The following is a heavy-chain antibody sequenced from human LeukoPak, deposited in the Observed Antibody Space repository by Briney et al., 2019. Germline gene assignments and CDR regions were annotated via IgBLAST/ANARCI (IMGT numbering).Heavy chain of an antibody. CDR3: AKNVNRGYDILTGYYGDAFDI. CDR1: GFTFSSYA. D-gene: IGHD3-9*01. Sequence: PGGSLRLSCAASGFTFSSYAMSWVRQAPGKGLEWVSAISGSGGSTYYADSVKGRFTISRDNSKNTPYLQMNSLRAEDTAVYYCAKNVNRGYDILTGYYGDAFDIWGQGTMVTVSS. J-gene: IGHJ3*02. CDR2: ISGSGGST. V-gene: IGHV3-23*01.